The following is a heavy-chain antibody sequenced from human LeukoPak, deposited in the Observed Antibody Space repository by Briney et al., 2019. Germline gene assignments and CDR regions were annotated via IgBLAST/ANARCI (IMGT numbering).Heavy chain of an antibody. D-gene: IGHD5-18*01. J-gene: IGHJ4*02. CDR3: ARRGYSYVDY. Sequence: SETLSLTCTVSGGSISSYYWSWIRQPAGKGLEWIGSIYYSGSTYYNPSLKSRVTISVDTSKNQFSLKLSSVTAADTAVYYCARRGYSYVDYWGQGTLVTVSS. CDR1: GGSISSYY. V-gene: IGHV4-59*05. CDR2: IYYSGST.